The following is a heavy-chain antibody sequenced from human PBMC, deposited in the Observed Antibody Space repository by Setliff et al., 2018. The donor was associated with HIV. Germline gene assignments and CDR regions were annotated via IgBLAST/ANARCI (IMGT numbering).Heavy chain of an antibody. CDR2: ISSRSTQI. CDR3: ARDRDDYDYVWGSYRFADY. Sequence: SLRLSCAASGFSFSTYSMNWVRQAPGKGLEWVSSISSRSTQIHDADSVKGRFTISRDNAKKSVYLQMNSLRAEDTAVYYCARDRDDYDYVWGSYRFADYWGQGTLVTVSS. CDR1: GFSFSTYS. D-gene: IGHD3-16*02. J-gene: IGHJ4*02. V-gene: IGHV3-21*01.